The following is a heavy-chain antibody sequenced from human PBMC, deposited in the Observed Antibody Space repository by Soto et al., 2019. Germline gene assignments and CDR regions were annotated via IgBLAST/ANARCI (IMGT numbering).Heavy chain of an antibody. J-gene: IGHJ6*02. V-gene: IGHV4-30-4*01. CDR2: IYYSGST. CDR3: ARDYDFWSGSNPHTKYYYYYDMDV. Sequence: SETLSLTCTVSGGSTSSGDYYWSWIRQPPGKGLEWIGYIYYSGSTYYNPSLKSRVTISVDTSKNQFSLKLSSVTAADTAVYYCARDYDFWSGSNPHTKYYYYYDMDVWRQGTTVTV. D-gene: IGHD3-3*01. CDR1: GGSTSSGDYY.